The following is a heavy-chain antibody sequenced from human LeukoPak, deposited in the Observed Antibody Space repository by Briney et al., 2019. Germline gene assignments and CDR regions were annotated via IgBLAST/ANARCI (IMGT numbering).Heavy chain of an antibody. D-gene: IGHD6-13*01. J-gene: IGHJ4*02. Sequence: SSETLSLTCTVSGASINIYYWSWVRQPAGKGLEWIGRIYTSGSTNYNPSLKSRVTMSIDTSKNQYSLNLNSVTAADTAVYYYARTYSSDWFEYYFDYWGQGTLVTVSS. CDR2: IYTSGST. CDR1: GASINIYY. CDR3: ARTYSSDWFEYYFDY. V-gene: IGHV4-4*07.